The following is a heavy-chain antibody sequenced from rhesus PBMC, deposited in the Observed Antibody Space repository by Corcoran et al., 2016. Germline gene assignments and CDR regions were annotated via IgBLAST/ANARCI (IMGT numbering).Heavy chain of an antibody. CDR3: ASGRGGSWWVYFEF. V-gene: IGHV4-169*02. J-gene: IGHJ1*01. D-gene: IGHD6-25*01. Sequence: QLQLQESGPGLVKPSETLSVTRAVPGGSISSSYWSWIRQAPGKGLEWIGYIYGSGSSTNYNPSLKSRVTLSVDTSKNQLSLKLSSVTAADTAVYYCASGRGGSWWVYFEFWGQGALVTVSS. CDR1: GGSISSSY. CDR2: IYGSGSST.